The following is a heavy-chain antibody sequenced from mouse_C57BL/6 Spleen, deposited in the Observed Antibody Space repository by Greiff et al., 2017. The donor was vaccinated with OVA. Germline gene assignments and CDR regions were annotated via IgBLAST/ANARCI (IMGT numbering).Heavy chain of an antibody. CDR1: GFTFSSYA. V-gene: IGHV5-4*01. CDR2: ISDGGSYT. Sequence: EVQLVESGGGLVKPGGSLKLSCAASGFTFSSYAMSWVRQTPEKRLEWVATISDGGSYTYYPDNVKGRFTISRDNAKNNLYLQMSHLKSEDTAMYICARKEAFYGSGWVAYRGQGTLVTVSA. D-gene: IGHD1-1*01. J-gene: IGHJ3*01. CDR3: ARKEAFYGSGWVAY.